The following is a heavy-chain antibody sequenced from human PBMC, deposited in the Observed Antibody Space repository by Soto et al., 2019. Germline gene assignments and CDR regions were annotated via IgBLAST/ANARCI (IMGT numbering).Heavy chain of an antibody. V-gene: IGHV5-51*01. CDR2: ISPGDSDT. J-gene: IGHJ4*02. CDR1: GYRFASYW. Sequence: LGESLKISCKASGYRFASYWIGWVRQTPGKGLEWMGIISPGDSDTRYSPSFQGQVTISADKSINTAYLQWNSLEASDSAIYYCARKCFDATNSYSYSFDYWGQGTLVTAPQ. CDR3: ARKCFDATNSYSYSFDY. D-gene: IGHD1-26*01.